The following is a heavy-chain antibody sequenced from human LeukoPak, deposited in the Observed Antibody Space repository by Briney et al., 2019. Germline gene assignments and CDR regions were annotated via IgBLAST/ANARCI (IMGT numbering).Heavy chain of an antibody. CDR3: ARIDPLGFFDQ. V-gene: IGHV4-59*12. CDR1: GGFNSRYY. Sequence: PSETLSLACSVSGGFNSRYYWSWVRQPLGKGLEWLGHIFYSGHSNYNASLTSRIRMSVDTSKAHFSLELASVIAADTAVYYCARIDPLGFFDQWGPGILVTVSS. CDR2: IFYSGHS. D-gene: IGHD6-25*01. J-gene: IGHJ4*02.